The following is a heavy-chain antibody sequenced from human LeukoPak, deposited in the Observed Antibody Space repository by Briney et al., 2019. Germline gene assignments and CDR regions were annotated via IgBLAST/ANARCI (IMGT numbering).Heavy chain of an antibody. CDR2: IYTSGST. V-gene: IGHV4-59*10. J-gene: IGHJ6*03. CDR3: ARGIVVVAQLGFYFYYMDV. D-gene: IGHD2-15*01. CDR1: GGSFSGYY. Sequence: SETLSLTCAVYGGSFSGYYWSWIRQPAGKGLEWIGRIYTSGSTNYNPSLKSRVTISVDTSKNQFSLKLSSVTAADTAVYYCARGIVVVAQLGFYFYYMDVWGKGTTVTISS.